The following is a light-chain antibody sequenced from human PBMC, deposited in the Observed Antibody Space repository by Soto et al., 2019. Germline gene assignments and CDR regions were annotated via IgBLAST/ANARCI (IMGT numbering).Light chain of an antibody. CDR3: AAWDDSLSGVV. CDR1: SSNIGSNY. CDR2: RND. Sequence: QPVLTQPPSVSGTPGQRVTISCSGSSSNIGSNYVYWYQQFPGTAPKLLIYRNDQRPSGVPDRFSGSKSGTSGSLAISGLRSEDEADYYCAAWDDSLSGVVFGGGTKVTVL. J-gene: IGLJ2*01. V-gene: IGLV1-47*01.